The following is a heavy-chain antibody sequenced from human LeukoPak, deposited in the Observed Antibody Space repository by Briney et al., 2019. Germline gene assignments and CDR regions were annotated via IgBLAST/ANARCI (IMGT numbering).Heavy chain of an antibody. J-gene: IGHJ4*02. CDR1: GFSFSSYS. D-gene: IGHD2-2*02. CDR2: ISGSSTTI. Sequence: GGSLRLSCAASGFSFSSYSMNWVRQAPGKGLEWVSYISGSSTTIYYPDSVKGRFTISRDNAKKSLYLQMNSLRAEDTAVYYCARGWGYCSSTSCYTSYFDYWGQGTLVTVSS. CDR3: ARGWGYCSSTSCYTSYFDY. V-gene: IGHV3-48*04.